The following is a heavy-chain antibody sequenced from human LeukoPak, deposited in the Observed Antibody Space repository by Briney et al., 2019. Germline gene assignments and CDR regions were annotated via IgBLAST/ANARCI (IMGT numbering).Heavy chain of an antibody. Sequence: GGSLRLSCAASGFTFSRYAMSWVRQARGKGLEWDSAISGSGGSTYYADSVKGRFTISRDNSKNTLYLQMNSLRAEDTAVYYCAKSRKQLVGSLCFDYWGQGTLVTVSS. CDR2: ISGSGGST. D-gene: IGHD6-6*01. CDR1: GFTFSRYA. J-gene: IGHJ4*02. V-gene: IGHV3-23*01. CDR3: AKSRKQLVGSLCFDY.